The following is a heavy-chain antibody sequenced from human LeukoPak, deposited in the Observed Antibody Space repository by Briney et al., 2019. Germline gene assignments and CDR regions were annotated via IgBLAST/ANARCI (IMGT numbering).Heavy chain of an antibody. CDR3: TAVRWSGSFDY. D-gene: IGHD3-3*01. CDR1: GFTFSSYG. J-gene: IGHJ4*02. Sequence: GGSLRLSCAASGFTFSSYGMSWVRQAPGKGLEWVSGISGSGGSTNYADSVKGRFTISRDNSKNTLYLQMNSLRAEDTAVYYCTAVRWSGSFDYWGQGILVTVSS. CDR2: ISGSGGST. V-gene: IGHV3-23*01.